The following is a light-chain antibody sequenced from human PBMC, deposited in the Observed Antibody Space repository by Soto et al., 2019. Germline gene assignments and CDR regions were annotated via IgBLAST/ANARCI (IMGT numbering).Light chain of an antibody. V-gene: IGLV6-57*01. CDR1: SGSIASNY. CDR3: QFYDSSNQV. Sequence: NFMLTQPHSVSESPGKTVTISCTRSSGSIASNYVQWYQQRPGSSPTTVIYEDNQRPSGVPDRFSGSIDSSSNSASLTISGMKTEDEADYYCQFYDSSNQVFGGGTKLTVL. J-gene: IGLJ2*01. CDR2: EDN.